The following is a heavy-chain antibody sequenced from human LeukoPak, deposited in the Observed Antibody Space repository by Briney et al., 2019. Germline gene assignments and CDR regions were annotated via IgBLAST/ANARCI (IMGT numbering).Heavy chain of an antibody. CDR2: IRSKADGGYT. Sequence: GGSLRLSCTASGFSFGDYAMSWFRQAPGKGLEWVGFIRSKADGGYTEYAASVKGRSTISTNDSNSIACMQMNSLKTDGTSVYYCTTQLGYDAFDIWGQGTMVTVSS. D-gene: IGHD3-16*01. V-gene: IGHV3-49*03. J-gene: IGHJ3*02. CDR3: TTQLGYDAFDI. CDR1: GFSFGDYA.